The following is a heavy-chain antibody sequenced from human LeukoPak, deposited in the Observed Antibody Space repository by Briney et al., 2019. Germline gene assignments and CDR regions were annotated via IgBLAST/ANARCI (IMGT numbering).Heavy chain of an antibody. Sequence: GSLRLSCAASGFTVSSNYMSWVRQAPGKGLEWVSVIYSGGSTYYADSVEGRFTISRDNSKNTLYLQMNSLRAEDTAVYYCAREEGIAAAGSANYYYYYGMDVWGQGTTVTVSS. CDR3: AREEGIAAAGSANYYYYYGMDV. D-gene: IGHD6-13*01. CDR2: IYSGGST. V-gene: IGHV3-66*01. CDR1: GFTVSSNY. J-gene: IGHJ6*02.